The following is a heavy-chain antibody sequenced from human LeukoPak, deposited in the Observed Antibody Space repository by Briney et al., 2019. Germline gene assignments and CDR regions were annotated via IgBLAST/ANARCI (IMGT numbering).Heavy chain of an antibody. Sequence: GGSLRLSCAASGFTFSSYGMHWVRQAPGKGLEWVAFIRYDGSNTYYTDSVKGRVTISRDNSKNTLYLQMNSLRAEDTAVYYCAKARDYSGGWYSVCDYWGQGTLVTVTS. J-gene: IGHJ4*02. V-gene: IGHV3-30*02. CDR2: IRYDGSNT. CDR1: GFTFSSYG. CDR3: AKARDYSGGWYSVCDY. D-gene: IGHD6-19*01.